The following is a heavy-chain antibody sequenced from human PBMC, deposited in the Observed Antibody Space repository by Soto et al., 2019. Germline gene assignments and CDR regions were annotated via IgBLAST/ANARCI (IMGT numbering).Heavy chain of an antibody. CDR3: ARDVAIFGVVDYYYYGMDV. J-gene: IGHJ6*02. CDR1: GFTFSNYA. D-gene: IGHD3-3*01. CDR2: ICYNRSNT. Sequence: PGGSLRLSCAASGFTFSNYAMNWVRQAPEKGLEWVAIICYNRSNTYYADSVNGRFTISRDNSKNTLYLQMNSLRAEDTAVYYCARDVAIFGVVDYYYYGMDVWGQGTTVTVSS. V-gene: IGHV3-33*08.